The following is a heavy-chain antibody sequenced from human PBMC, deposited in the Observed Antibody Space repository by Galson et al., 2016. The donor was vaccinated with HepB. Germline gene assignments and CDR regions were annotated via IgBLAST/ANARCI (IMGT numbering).Heavy chain of an antibody. D-gene: IGHD4-17*01. CDR3: ATGGLTTVTVLFDF. J-gene: IGHJ4*02. Sequence: QSGAEVKKAGESLKISCKGSGYSFANYWIGWVRQMPGKGLEWMGSIFPGDSDTKYSPSFQGQVTISADKSANTAYLQWDGLKTSDTAIYYCATGGLTTVTVLFDFWGQGTRVTVSS. V-gene: IGHV5-51*01. CDR2: IFPGDSDT. CDR1: GYSFANYW.